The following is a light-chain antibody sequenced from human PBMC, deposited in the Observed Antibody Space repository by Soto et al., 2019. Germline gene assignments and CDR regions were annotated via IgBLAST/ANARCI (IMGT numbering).Light chain of an antibody. CDR2: EVS. V-gene: IGLV2-14*01. CDR1: SSDVGGYKY. Sequence: QSALTQPASVSGSPGQSITISCTGTSSDVGGYKYVSWYQQYPGKAPKLMMYEVSNRPSGVSNRFSGSKSGNTASLTISGLQAEDEADYYCTSYTSSSPCVFGTRTKVTVL. J-gene: IGLJ1*01. CDR3: TSYTSSSPCV.